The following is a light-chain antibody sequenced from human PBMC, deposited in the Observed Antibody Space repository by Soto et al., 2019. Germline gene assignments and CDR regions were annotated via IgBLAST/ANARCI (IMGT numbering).Light chain of an antibody. V-gene: IGLV2-14*03. CDR2: DVS. CDR1: SSDVGLYNY. CDR3: NSYTSSGTYV. J-gene: IGLJ1*01. Sequence: QSALTQPASVSGSPGQSIPISCTGTSSDVGLYNYVSWYRHLPGKAPELIIYDVSNRPSGVSNRFSGSKSANTASLTISGLQAEDEADYYCNSYTSSGTYVFGTGTKVTVL.